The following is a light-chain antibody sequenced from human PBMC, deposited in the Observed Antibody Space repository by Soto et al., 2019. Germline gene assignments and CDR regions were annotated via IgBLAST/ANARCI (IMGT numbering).Light chain of an antibody. CDR3: QHSSNWPQT. J-gene: IGKJ1*01. CDR1: QSININ. CDR2: DGS. Sequence: EIVLTQSPATLSLTPGETATLSCRASQSININLAWYQQKPGQPPRLVIYDGSHRATGIPARFSGSGSGTDFTLTISRLEPEDFAVYYCQHSSNWPQTFGQGTKVDIK. V-gene: IGKV3-11*01.